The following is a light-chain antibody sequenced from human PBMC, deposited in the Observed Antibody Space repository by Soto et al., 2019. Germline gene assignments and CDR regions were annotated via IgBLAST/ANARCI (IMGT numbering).Light chain of an antibody. CDR1: QNVSSN. CDR3: QQYNNWPPT. CDR2: GAS. Sequence: EIVMTQSPATLSVSPGEKETLSCRASQNVSSNLAWYQQKPGQAPRLLIYGASTRATGIPARFSGSGSGTEFTLTISSLQSEDFAVYYCQQYNNWPPTFGQGTKVDIK. J-gene: IGKJ1*01. V-gene: IGKV3-15*01.